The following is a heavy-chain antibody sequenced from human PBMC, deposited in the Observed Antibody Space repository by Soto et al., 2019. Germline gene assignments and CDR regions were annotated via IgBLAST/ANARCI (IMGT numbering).Heavy chain of an antibody. CDR1: GYSFANYW. D-gene: IGHD5-18*01. CDR2: IYPGDSET. CDR3: ARPGAPTDTVVYDF. V-gene: IGHV5-51*01. J-gene: IGHJ4*02. Sequence: GESLKITCKASGYSFANYWIGWVCQKPGKGLEWMGVIYPGDSETTYSPSFEGQVIISVDRSRGTAFLEWSSLKASDTAMYYCARPGAPTDTVVYDFWGQGTQVTVSS.